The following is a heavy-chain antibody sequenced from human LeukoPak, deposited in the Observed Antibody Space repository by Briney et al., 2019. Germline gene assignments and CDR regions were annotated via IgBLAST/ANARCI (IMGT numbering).Heavy chain of an antibody. CDR1: GGSISSSSYY. CDR2: IYYSGST. Sequence: PSETLSLTCTVSGGSISSSSYYWGWIRPPPGKGLEWIGSIYYSGSTYYNPSLESRVTISVDTSKNQFSLKLSSVTAADTAVYYCARHLVGAGYFDYWGQGTLVTVSS. V-gene: IGHV4-39*01. D-gene: IGHD2-15*01. CDR3: ARHLVGAGYFDY. J-gene: IGHJ4*02.